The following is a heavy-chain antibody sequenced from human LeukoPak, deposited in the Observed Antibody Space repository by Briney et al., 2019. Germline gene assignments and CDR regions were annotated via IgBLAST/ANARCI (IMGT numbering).Heavy chain of an antibody. CDR2: ISAYNGNT. V-gene: IGHV1-18*01. CDR3: ARVEEDLVVVVAAGDFNWFDP. J-gene: IGHJ5*02. D-gene: IGHD2-15*01. CDR1: GYTFTSYG. Sequence: ASVKVSCKASGYTFTSYGISWVRQAPGQGLEWMGWISAYNGNTNYAQKLQGRVTMTTDTSTSTAYMELRSLRSDDTAVYYCARVEEDLVVVVAAGDFNWFDPWGQGTLVTVSS.